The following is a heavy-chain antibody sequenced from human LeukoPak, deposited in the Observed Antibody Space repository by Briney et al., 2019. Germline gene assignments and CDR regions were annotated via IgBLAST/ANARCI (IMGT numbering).Heavy chain of an antibody. J-gene: IGHJ4*02. V-gene: IGHV3-73*01. CDR3: AIRLPNSDNYRFDY. D-gene: IGHD2/OR15-2a*01. CDR1: GFTFSGSA. CDR2: IRSKPNNYAT. Sequence: PGGSLKLSCADSGFTFSGSAIHWVRQASGKGLEWVGRIRSKPNNYATKYAASVKGRFTISRDDSKNTAYLQMNSLKTEDTAVYYCAIRLPNSDNYRFDYWGQGTLVTVSS.